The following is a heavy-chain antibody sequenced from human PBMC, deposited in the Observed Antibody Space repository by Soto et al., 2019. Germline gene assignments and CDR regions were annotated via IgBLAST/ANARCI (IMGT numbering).Heavy chain of an antibody. Sequence: AISGSGGSTYYADSVKGRFTISRDNSKNTLYLQMNSLRAEDTAVYYCAKGSITFGGVIVYNWFDPWGQGTLVTVSS. V-gene: IGHV3-23*01. CDR2: ISGSGGST. D-gene: IGHD3-16*02. CDR3: AKGSITFGGVIVYNWFDP. J-gene: IGHJ5*02.